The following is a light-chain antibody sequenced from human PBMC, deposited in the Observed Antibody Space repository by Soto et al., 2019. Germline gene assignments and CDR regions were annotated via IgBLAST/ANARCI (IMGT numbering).Light chain of an antibody. V-gene: IGKV1-8*01. CDR1: QGISSY. CDR3: QQYYSYSWT. Sequence: ANRMTQSPSSFSASTGDRVTITCRASQGISSYLAWYQQKPGKAPKLLIYAASTLQSGVPSRFSGSGSGTDFTLTISCLQSEDFATYYCQQYYSYSWTFGQGTKVDIK. J-gene: IGKJ1*01. CDR2: AAS.